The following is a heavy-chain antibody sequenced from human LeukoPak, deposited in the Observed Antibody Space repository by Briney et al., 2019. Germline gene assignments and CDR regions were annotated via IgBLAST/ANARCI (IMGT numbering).Heavy chain of an antibody. Sequence: GGSLSLSCAASGFTLCRYGVHCVPGSPGKALVCVSRFNSDGSSTSYADSVKGRFTISRDNAKNTLYLQMNSLRAEDTAVYYCARDRGYSYGNYYYYYGMDVWGQGTTVTASS. CDR2: FNSDGSST. CDR1: GFTLCRYG. CDR3: ARDRGYSYGNYYYYYGMDV. J-gene: IGHJ6*02. V-gene: IGHV3-74*01. D-gene: IGHD5-18*01.